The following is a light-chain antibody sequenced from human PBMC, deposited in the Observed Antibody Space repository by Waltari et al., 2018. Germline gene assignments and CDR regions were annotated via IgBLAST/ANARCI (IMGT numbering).Light chain of an antibody. J-gene: IGKJ4*01. Sequence: EIVLTQSPATLSLSPGESATLSCRAIQPVNRFLAWYRQQPGQPPELLIYDVSNRATDIPARFSGGGSGTDFTLTINSLQPEDFAVYYCQQRRSWPLTFGGGTKVEIK. V-gene: IGKV3-11*01. CDR2: DVS. CDR3: QQRRSWPLT. CDR1: QPVNRF.